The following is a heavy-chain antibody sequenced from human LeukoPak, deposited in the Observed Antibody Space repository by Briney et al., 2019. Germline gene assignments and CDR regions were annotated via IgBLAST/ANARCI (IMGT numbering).Heavy chain of an antibody. CDR2: INHSGST. Sequence: SETLSLTCAVYGGSISGYYWSWIRQPPGKGLEWIGEINHSGSTNYNPSLKSRVTISVYTSKNQFSLKLSSVTAADTAVYFCARSGPPNSGSYLASAFDIWGQGTMVTVSS. V-gene: IGHV4-34*01. J-gene: IGHJ3*02. CDR1: GGSISGYY. CDR3: ARSGPPNSGSYLASAFDI. D-gene: IGHD1-26*01.